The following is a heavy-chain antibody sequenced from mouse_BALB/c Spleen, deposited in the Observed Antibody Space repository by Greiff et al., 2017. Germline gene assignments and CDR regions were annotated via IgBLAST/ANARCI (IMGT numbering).Heavy chain of an antibody. CDR1: GYSITSDYA. CDR3: ARRNYGLYAMDY. V-gene: IGHV3-2*02. D-gene: IGHD1-2*01. CDR2: ISYSGST. J-gene: IGHJ4*01. Sequence: EVKVEESGPGLVKPSQSLSLTCTVTGYSITSDYAWNWIRQFPGNKLEWMGYISYSGSTSYNPSLKSRISITRDTSKNQFFLQLNSVTTEDTATYYCARRNYGLYAMDYWGQGTSVTVSS.